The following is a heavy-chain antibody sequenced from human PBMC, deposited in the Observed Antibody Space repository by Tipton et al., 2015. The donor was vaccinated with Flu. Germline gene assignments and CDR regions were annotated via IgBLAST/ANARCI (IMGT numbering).Heavy chain of an antibody. CDR2: IYYSGST. J-gene: IGHJ6*02. CDR3: ARHRYSSSSLDSYYYYGMDV. CDR1: GGSISSYY. D-gene: IGHD6-6*01. V-gene: IGHV4-59*08. Sequence: TLSLTCTVSGGSISSYYWSWIRQPPGKGQEWIGYIYYSGSTNYNPSLKSRVTISVDTSKNQFSLKLSSVTAADTAVYYCARHRYSSSSLDSYYYYGMDVWGQGTTVTVSS.